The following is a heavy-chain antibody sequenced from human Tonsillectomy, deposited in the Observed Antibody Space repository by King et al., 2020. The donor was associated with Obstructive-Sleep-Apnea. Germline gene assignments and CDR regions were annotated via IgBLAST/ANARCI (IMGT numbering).Heavy chain of an antibody. Sequence: VQLQESGPGLVKPSETLSLTCTVSGYSISRGYYWGWIRQPPGKGLEWIGGIYHSGNTFYNPSLKVRVTMSVDTSKNQFSLKLTSVTAADTAVYYCTREMGELLGFDYWGQGTLVTVSS. CDR1: GYSISRGYY. CDR3: TREMGELLGFDY. J-gene: IGHJ4*02. CDR2: IYHSGNT. D-gene: IGHD1-26*01. V-gene: IGHV4-38-2*02.